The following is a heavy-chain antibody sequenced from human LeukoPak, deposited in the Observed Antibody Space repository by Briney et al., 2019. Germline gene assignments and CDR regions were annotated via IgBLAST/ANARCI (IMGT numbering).Heavy chain of an antibody. CDR2: IKQDGSEK. CDR3: ARGAYYDFWSGYYRDEYFQH. Sequence: PGGSLRLSCAASGFTFSSYWMSWVRRAPGKGLEWVANIKQDGSEKYYVDSVKGRFTISRDNAKNSLYLQMNSLRAEDTAVYYCARGAYYDFWSGYYRDEYFQHWGQGTLVTVSS. CDR1: GFTFSSYW. V-gene: IGHV3-7*01. J-gene: IGHJ1*01. D-gene: IGHD3-3*01.